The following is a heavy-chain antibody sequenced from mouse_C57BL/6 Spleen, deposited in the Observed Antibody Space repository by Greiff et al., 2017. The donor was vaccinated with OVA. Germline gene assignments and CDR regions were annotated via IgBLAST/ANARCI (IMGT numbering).Heavy chain of an antibody. J-gene: IGHJ3*01. V-gene: IGHV1-42*01. CDR1: GYSFTGYY. CDR3: ARWGGLRVLAY. CDR2: INPSTGGT. D-gene: IGHD3-2*02. Sequence: EVQLQQSGPELVKPGASVKISCKASGYSFTGYYMNWVKQSPEKSLEWIGEINPSTGGTTYNQKFKAKATLTVDKSSSTAYMQLKSLTSEDSAVYYCARWGGLRVLAYWGQGTLVTVSA.